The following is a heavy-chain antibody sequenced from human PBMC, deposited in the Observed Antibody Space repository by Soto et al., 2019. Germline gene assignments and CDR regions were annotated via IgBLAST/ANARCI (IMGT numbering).Heavy chain of an antibody. J-gene: IGHJ6*02. CDR3: ARRPFLRYFDWLGRYGMDV. V-gene: IGHV1-69*01. Sequence: QVQLVQSGAEVKKPGSSVKVSCKASGGTFSSYAISWVRQAPGQGLEWMGGIIPIFGTANYAQKFQGRVTITADESTSTAYMELSSLRSEDTAVYYCARRPFLRYFDWLGRYGMDVWGQGTTVTVSS. D-gene: IGHD3-9*01. CDR1: GGTFSSYA. CDR2: IIPIFGTA.